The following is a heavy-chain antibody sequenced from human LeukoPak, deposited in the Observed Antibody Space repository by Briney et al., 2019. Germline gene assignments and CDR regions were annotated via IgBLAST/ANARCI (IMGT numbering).Heavy chain of an antibody. CDR1: GYTFTGYY. CDR3: ARAGEVGATTWWFDP. J-gene: IGHJ5*02. CDR2: INPNSGGT. Sequence: ASVKVSCKASGYTFTGYYMHWVRQAPGQGLEWMGWINPNSGGTNYAQKFQGRVTMTRDTSISTAYMELSRLRSDDTAVYYCARAGEVGATTWWFDPWGQGTLVTVSS. D-gene: IGHD1-26*01. V-gene: IGHV1-2*02.